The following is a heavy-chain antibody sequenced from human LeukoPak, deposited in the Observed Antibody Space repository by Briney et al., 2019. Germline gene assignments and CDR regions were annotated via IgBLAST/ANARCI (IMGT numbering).Heavy chain of an antibody. Sequence: PGGSLRLSCAASGFTVSSNYMSWVRQAPGKGLEWVSVIYSGGSTYYADSVRGRFTISRDNSKNTLYLQMNSLRAGDTALYYCAKESLRGHSYGFDNWGQGTLVTVSS. V-gene: IGHV3-53*01. J-gene: IGHJ4*02. D-gene: IGHD5-18*01. CDR2: IYSGGST. CDR1: GFTVSSNY. CDR3: AKESLRGHSYGFDN.